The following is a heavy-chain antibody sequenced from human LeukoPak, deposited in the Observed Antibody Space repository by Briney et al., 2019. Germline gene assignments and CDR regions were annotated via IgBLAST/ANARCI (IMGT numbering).Heavy chain of an antibody. CDR2: IKQDGSEK. J-gene: IGHJ4*02. CDR1: GFTFSSYW. V-gene: IGHV3-7*01. Sequence: GGSLRLSCAASGFTFSSYWMSWVRQAPGKGLEWAANIKQDGSEKYYVDSVKGRFTISRGNAKNSLYLQMNSLRAEDTAVYYCARDGQDDFWSGYHFDYWGQGTLVTVSS. CDR3: ARDGQDDFWSGYHFDY. D-gene: IGHD3-3*01.